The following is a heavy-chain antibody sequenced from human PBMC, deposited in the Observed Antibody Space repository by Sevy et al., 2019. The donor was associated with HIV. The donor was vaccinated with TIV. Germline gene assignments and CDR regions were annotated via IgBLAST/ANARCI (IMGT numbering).Heavy chain of an antibody. V-gene: IGHV3-15*01. CDR1: GFTFNNAW. CDR3: ATAPGYYDSAPFDY. CDR2: NKSKIDGETT. D-gene: IGHD3-22*01. Sequence: GGSLRLSCAVSGFTFNNAWMNWVRQAPGTGLQWVGLNKSKIDGETTDYAAPVKGRFTISRDDSKNTLFLQMNSLKIEETAVYYCATAPGYYDSAPFDYWGPGTLVTVSS. J-gene: IGHJ4*02.